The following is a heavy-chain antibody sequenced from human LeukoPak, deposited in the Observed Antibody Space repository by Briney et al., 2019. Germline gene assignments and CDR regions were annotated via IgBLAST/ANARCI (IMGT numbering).Heavy chain of an antibody. D-gene: IGHD3-3*01. J-gene: IGHJ3*02. CDR1: GFTVSGNY. CDR2: IYRDDST. V-gene: IGHV3-66*01. CDR3: ARVFWEKDGFNGAFDI. Sequence: PGGSLRLSCAASGFTVSGNYMSWVRQAPGKGLEWVSIIYRDDSTYYADSVKGRFTISRDNSKNTLYLQMNSLRAEDTAVYYCARVFWEKDGFNGAFDIWGQGTTVTVSS.